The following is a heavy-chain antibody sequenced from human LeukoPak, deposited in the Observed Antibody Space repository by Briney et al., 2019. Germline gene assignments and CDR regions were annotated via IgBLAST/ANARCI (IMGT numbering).Heavy chain of an antibody. J-gene: IGHJ4*02. CDR1: GFTVSNNF. CDR3: TRDAPAGGKLDS. CDR2: IFDVGNT. Sequence: GGSLRLSCAASGFTVSNNFMNWVRQAPGKGLEWVSVIFDVGNTYYADSVKDRFTISRDNSKNTLYLQMNSLRVEDTAVYYCTRDAPAGGKLDSWGQRTLVTVSS. V-gene: IGHV3-66*01. D-gene: IGHD4-23*01.